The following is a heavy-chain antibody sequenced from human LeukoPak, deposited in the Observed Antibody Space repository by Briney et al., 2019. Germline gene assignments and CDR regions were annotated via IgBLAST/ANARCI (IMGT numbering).Heavy chain of an antibody. Sequence: PGGSLRLSCAASGFTVSGNYMSWVRQAPGKGLEWVSVIYSGGSTYYADSVKGRFTISRDITKNTLYLQMNSLRVEDTAVYYCARDAVEEIEWDYWGQGTLVTVSS. CDR2: IYSGGST. V-gene: IGHV3-66*01. CDR3: ARDAVEEIEWDY. J-gene: IGHJ4*02. D-gene: IGHD2-8*01. CDR1: GFTVSGNY.